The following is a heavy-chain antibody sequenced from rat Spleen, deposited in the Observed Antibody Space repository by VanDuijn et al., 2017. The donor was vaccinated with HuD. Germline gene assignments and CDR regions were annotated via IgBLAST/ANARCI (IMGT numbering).Heavy chain of an antibody. D-gene: IGHD4-3*01. J-gene: IGHJ2*01. CDR1: GFNFNDYW. CDR2: INKDSSTI. V-gene: IGHV4-2*01. CDR3: AREDFGVRD. Sequence: EVKLVESGGGLVQPGGSLKLSCTASGFNFNDYWMGWVRQAPGKGLEWIGEINKDSSTIKYTPSLKERLTISRDNAQNTLYLQMSKLGSEDTAIYYCAREDFGVRDWGQGVMVTVSS.